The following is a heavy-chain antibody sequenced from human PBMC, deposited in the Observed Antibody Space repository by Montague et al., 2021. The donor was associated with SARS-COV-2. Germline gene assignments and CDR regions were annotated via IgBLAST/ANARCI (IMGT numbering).Heavy chain of an antibody. CDR2: ISYDGSNK. V-gene: IGHV3-30*04. CDR1: GFTFSNYA. J-gene: IGHJ4*02. CDR3: ASLKTDYSNYFDY. Sequence: SLRLSCAASGFTFSNYAMHWVRQAPGKGLEWVAVISYDGSNKYYADSVKGRFTISRDNSKNTLYLQMNSLRAEDTAVYYCASLKTDYSNYFDYWGQGTLVTVSS. D-gene: IGHD4-11*01.